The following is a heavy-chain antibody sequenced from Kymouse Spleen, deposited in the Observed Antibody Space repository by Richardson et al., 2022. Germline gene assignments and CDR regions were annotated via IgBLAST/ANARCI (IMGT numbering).Heavy chain of an antibody. CDR3: ARTLLLWFGAYGMDV. V-gene: IGHV4-39*01. Sequence: QLQLQESGPGLVKPSETLSLTCTVSGGSISSSSYYWGWIRQPPGKGLEWIGSIYYSGSTYYNPSLKSRVTISVDTSKNQFSLKLSSVTAADTAVYYCARTLLLWFGAYGMDVWGQGTTVTVSS. CDR1: GGSISSSSYY. D-gene: IGHD3-10*01. CDR2: IYYSGST. J-gene: IGHJ6*02.